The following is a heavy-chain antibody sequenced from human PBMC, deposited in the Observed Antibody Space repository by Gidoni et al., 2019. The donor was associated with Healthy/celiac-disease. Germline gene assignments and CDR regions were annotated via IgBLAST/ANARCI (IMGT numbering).Heavy chain of an antibody. CDR3: ARGKGGSYASYYFDY. J-gene: IGHJ4*02. CDR2: IYTSGST. Sequence: QVQLQESGPGLVKPSQTLSLTCTVSGGSISSGSYYWSWIRQPAGKGLEWIGRIYTSGSTNYNPPLKSRVTISVDTSKNQFSLKLSSVTAADTAVYYCARGKGGSYASYYFDYWGQGTLVTVSS. D-gene: IGHD1-26*01. CDR1: GGSISSGSYY. V-gene: IGHV4-61*02.